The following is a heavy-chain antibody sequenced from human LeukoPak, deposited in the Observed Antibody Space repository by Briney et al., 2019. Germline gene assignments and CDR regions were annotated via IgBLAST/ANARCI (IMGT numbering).Heavy chain of an antibody. Sequence: SETLSLTCTVSGGSISSSSYYWGWIRQPPGKGLEWIGYIYYSGSTNYNPSLKSRVTISVDTSKNQFSLKLSSVTAADTAVYYCAGEGVATIDYWGQGTLVTVSS. CDR3: AGEGVATIDY. CDR2: IYYSGST. CDR1: GGSISSSSYY. J-gene: IGHJ4*02. D-gene: IGHD5-24*01. V-gene: IGHV4-61*01.